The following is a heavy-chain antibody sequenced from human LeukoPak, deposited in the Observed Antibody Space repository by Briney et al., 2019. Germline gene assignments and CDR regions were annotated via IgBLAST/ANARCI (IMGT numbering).Heavy chain of an antibody. Sequence: NPGGSLRLSCAASGFTFSDYYMSWIRQAPGKGLEWVSYISSSGSTIYYADSVKGRFTISRDNAKNSLYLQMNSLTAEDTAVYYCARGGPPYYDFWSGYYHYYFDYWGQGTLVTVSS. V-gene: IGHV3-11*04. D-gene: IGHD3-3*01. CDR1: GFTFSDYY. J-gene: IGHJ4*02. CDR3: ARGGPPYYDFWSGYYHYYFDY. CDR2: ISSSGSTI.